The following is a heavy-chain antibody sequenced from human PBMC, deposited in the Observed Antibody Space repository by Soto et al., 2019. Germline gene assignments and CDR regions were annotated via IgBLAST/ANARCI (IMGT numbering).Heavy chain of an antibody. J-gene: IGHJ5*02. CDR1: GYTFTKYY. D-gene: IGHD2-15*01. Sequence: QAQLVQSGPEVKKPGASVKISCRASGYTFTKYYVHWVRQAPGQGLEWMGVIDPRGGGTTYAQKFQDRVTMTRDMALSTVFLDLTSLRSEDTAIYFCASHCSTRCSDWAAPWGQGTLVIVSS. CDR2: IDPRGGGT. CDR3: ASHCSTRCSDWAAP. V-gene: IGHV1-46*01.